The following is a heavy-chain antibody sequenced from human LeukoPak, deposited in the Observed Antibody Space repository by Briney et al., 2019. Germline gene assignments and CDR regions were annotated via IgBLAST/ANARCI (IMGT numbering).Heavy chain of an antibody. CDR3: ARVYSSSSKTHYYYYKDV. CDR2: INHSGST. Sequence: PSETLSLTCAVYGGSFSGYYWSWIRQPPGKGLEWIGEINHSGSTNYNPSLKSRVTISVDTSKNQFSLKLSSVTAADTAVYYCARVYSSSSKTHYYYYKDVWGKGTTVTVSS. J-gene: IGHJ6*03. V-gene: IGHV4-34*01. CDR1: GGSFSGYY. D-gene: IGHD6-6*01.